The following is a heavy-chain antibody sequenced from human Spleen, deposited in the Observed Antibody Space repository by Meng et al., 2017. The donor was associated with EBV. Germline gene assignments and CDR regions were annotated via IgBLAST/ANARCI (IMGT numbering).Heavy chain of an antibody. Sequence: QVQLQQLGAGLLKPSETLSLTCAVYGGSFSDYYWTWIRQPPGRGLEWIGDVIHSGNTSYSPSLKSRVTISVDTSKSQFSLKLRSMTAADTAVYYCATGWGKANYWGQGTLVTVSS. J-gene: IGHJ4*02. CDR2: VIHSGNT. CDR3: ATGWGKANY. V-gene: IGHV4-34*12. CDR1: GGSFSDYY. D-gene: IGHD3-16*01.